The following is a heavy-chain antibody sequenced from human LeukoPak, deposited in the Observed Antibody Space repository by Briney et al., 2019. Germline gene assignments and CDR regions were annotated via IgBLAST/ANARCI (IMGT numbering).Heavy chain of an antibody. V-gene: IGHV4-34*01. D-gene: IGHD3-10*01. CDR1: GGPFSGYF. CDR2: IHNSGTT. J-gene: IGHJ4*02. Sequence: PSETLSLTCAVSGGPFSGYFWSWIRQSSGKGLERIGEIHNSGTTNYNPPLNSRVTISEDTSKNQFYLNLSSVTAADTAVYYCARRYYYNLGSFPFDFWGQGTLVTVSS. CDR3: ARRYYYNLGSFPFDF.